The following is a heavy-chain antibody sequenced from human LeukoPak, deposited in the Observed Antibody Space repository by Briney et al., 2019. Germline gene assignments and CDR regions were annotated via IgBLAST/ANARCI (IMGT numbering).Heavy chain of an antibody. CDR2: IGTAGDT. D-gene: IGHD6-13*01. J-gene: IGHJ3*02. Sequence: GGSLRLSCAASGFTFSSYDMHWVRQATGKGLEWVSAIGTAGDTYYPGSVKGRFTISRDNAKNSLYLQMNSLRAEDTAVYYCARGQSSSWYVGEDDDAFDIWGQGTMVTVSS. CDR1: GFTFSSYD. CDR3: ARGQSSSWYVGEDDDAFDI. V-gene: IGHV3-13*01.